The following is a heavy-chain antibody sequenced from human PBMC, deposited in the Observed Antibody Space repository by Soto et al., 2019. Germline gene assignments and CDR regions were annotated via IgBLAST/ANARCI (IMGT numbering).Heavy chain of an antibody. V-gene: IGHV3-74*01. Sequence: GVLRLSCAASGFTFSKYWFHWVRQAPGEGLMWVSRIDPYDTGITYADSVKGRFTISRDNARNTLYLQMDSLTAEDTAVYYCARDMTGADDYLGQGTLVTVSS. CDR1: GFTFSKYW. D-gene: IGHD3-9*01. CDR3: ARDMTGADDY. J-gene: IGHJ4*02. CDR2: IDPYDTGI.